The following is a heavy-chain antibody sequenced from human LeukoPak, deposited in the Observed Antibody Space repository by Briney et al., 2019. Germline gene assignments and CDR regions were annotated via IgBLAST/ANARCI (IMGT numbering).Heavy chain of an antibody. CDR2: ISYDGSNK. CDR1: GFTFSSYG. CDR3: AKDPEGQQQLVSNLDY. D-gene: IGHD6-13*01. Sequence: PGGSLRLSCAASGFTFSSYGMHWVRQAPGKGLEGVAVISYDGSNKYYADSVKGRFTISRDNSKNTLYLQMNSLRAEDTAVYYCAKDPEGQQQLVSNLDYWGQGTLVTVSS. V-gene: IGHV3-30*18. J-gene: IGHJ4*02.